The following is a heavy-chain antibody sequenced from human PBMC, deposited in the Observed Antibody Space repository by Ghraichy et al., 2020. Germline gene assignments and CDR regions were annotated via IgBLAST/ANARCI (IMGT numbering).Heavy chain of an antibody. D-gene: IGHD3-16*01. CDR2: VYYGGNG. CDR3: ARRWNYDA. V-gene: IGHV4-39*01. Sequence: SETLSLTCTVSGGSIASRGIYWGWLRQPPGKGLEWIGAVYYGGNGYYNPSLKSRVSISLDTSNNRFSLRLTSVTAADTAVYYCARRWNYDAWGRGTLVTVSS. CDR1: GGSIASRGIY. J-gene: IGHJ2*01.